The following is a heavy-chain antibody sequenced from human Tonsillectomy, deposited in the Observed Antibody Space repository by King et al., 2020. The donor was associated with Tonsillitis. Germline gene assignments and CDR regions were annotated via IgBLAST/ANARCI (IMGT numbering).Heavy chain of an antibody. D-gene: IGHD4-17*01. CDR3: ARGSELYGDYGYYYYYMDV. J-gene: IGHJ6*03. Sequence: VQLVQSGAEVKKPGSSVKVSCKASGGTFSSYGISWVRQAPGQGLEWMGGIIPIFGTANYAQKFQGRVTITAVKSTSTAYMELSSLRSEDTAVYHCARGSELYGDYGYYYYYMDVWGKGTTITVSS. CDR2: IIPIFGTA. V-gene: IGHV1-69*06. CDR1: GGTFSSYG.